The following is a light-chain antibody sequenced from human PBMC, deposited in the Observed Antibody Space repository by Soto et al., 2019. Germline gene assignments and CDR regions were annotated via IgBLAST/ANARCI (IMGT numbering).Light chain of an antibody. J-gene: IGKJ1*01. Sequence: EMVMTQSPATLSVSPGERATLSCRASQSVNNNLAWYQQRPGQVPRLLIYGASTRATGIPARFSGSGSGTEFTLTISSLRSEDFAVYYCQQYNDFPRAFGQGTKVEIK. CDR3: QQYNDFPRA. CDR1: QSVNNN. CDR2: GAS. V-gene: IGKV3-15*01.